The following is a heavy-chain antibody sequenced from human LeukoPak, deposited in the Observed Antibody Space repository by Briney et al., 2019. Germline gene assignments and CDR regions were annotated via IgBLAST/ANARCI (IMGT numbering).Heavy chain of an antibody. CDR3: ARDHAAAGPFYYDSSGPSAY. CDR2: INQDGTEK. J-gene: IGHJ4*02. D-gene: IGHD3-22*01. V-gene: IGHV3-7*01. Sequence: GESLRLSCAASGFTFTTYWMAWVRQFPGKGLEWVANINQDGTEKYYVDSVKGRFTISRDNAKNSLYLQMNSLRAEDTAVYYCARDHAAAGPFYYDSSGPSAYWGQGTLVTVSS. CDR1: GFTFTTYW.